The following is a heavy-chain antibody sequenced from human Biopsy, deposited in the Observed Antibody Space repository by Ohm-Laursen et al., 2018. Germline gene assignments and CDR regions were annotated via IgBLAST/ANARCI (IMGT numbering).Heavy chain of an antibody. Sequence: TLSLTYTVSGGSISSYQWTWIRQPPGKGLEWIGYLYNTGGTNYNPSLKSRVTISVDTSKNQFSLKLRSVTAADTAVYYCAREAAIIDPRTRAFDYWGQGTLVTVSS. J-gene: IGHJ4*02. CDR1: GGSISSYQ. V-gene: IGHV4-59*01. CDR3: AREAAIIDPRTRAFDY. CDR2: LYNTGGT. D-gene: IGHD6-25*01.